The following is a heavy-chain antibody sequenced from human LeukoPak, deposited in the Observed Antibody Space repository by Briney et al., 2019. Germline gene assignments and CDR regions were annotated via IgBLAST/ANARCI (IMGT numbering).Heavy chain of an antibody. Sequence: SETLSLTCAVYGGSFSGYYWSWIRQPPGKGLEWIGEINHSGSTNYNPSLKSRVTISADTSKNQFSLKLSSVTAADTAVFYCARRATTSRFTLVRNNPVRFYYYYMDVWGKGTTVTISS. V-gene: IGHV4-34*01. J-gene: IGHJ6*03. CDR2: INHSGST. CDR1: GGSFSGYY. D-gene: IGHD3-10*01. CDR3: ARRATTSRFTLVRNNPVRFYYYYMDV.